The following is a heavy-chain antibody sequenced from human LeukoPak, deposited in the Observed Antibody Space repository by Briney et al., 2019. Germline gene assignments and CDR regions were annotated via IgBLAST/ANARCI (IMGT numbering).Heavy chain of an antibody. CDR3: ARVTISVVPRYDFWSGPQYYFDY. CDR1: GASISSSSFY. J-gene: IGHJ4*02. CDR2: IYYRGST. D-gene: IGHD3-3*01. Sequence: SETLSLTCTVSGASISSSSFYWGWIRQPPGKGLEWIGSIYYRGSTYYNPSLKSRVTISVDTSKNQFSLKLSSVTAADTAVYYCARVTISVVPRYDFWSGPQYYFDYWGQGTLVTVSS. V-gene: IGHV4-39*07.